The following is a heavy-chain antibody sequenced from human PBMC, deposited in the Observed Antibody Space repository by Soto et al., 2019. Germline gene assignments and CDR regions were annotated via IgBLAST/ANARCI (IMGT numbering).Heavy chain of an antibody. V-gene: IGHV5-51*01. CDR3: ARDRSNSPYYYYYGLDV. Sequence: PGESLKISCEGSGYNFATYWIGWVRQMPGKGLEWVGIVYPGDSDTRYSPSFQGQVTISADKSISTAYLQWSSLEASDTAIYYCARDRSNSPYYYYYGLDVWGQGTTVTVSS. CDR1: GYNFATYW. CDR2: VYPGDSDT. J-gene: IGHJ6*02. D-gene: IGHD1-26*01.